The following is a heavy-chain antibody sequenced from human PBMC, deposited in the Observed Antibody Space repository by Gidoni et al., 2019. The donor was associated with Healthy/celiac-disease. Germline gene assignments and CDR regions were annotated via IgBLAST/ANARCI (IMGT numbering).Heavy chain of an antibody. CDR1: RGSISSSSYY. CDR2: IYYSGST. J-gene: IGHJ1*01. Sequence: QLQLQESGPGLVKPSETLSLTCTVSRGSISSSSYYWGLIRQPPGKVLEWIGSIYYSGSTYYYPSLKSRVTISVDTSKNQFSLKLSSVTAADTAVYYCARHPSDYGDPEYFQHWGQGTLVTVSS. D-gene: IGHD4-17*01. V-gene: IGHV4-39*01. CDR3: ARHPSDYGDPEYFQH.